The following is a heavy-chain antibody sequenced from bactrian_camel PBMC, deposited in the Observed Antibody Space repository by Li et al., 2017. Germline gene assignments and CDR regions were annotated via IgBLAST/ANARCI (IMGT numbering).Heavy chain of an antibody. J-gene: IGHJ4*01. V-gene: IGHV3S53*01. Sequence: HVQLVESGGGSVQAGGSLKLSCVASGFQYKAYAKGWFRQAPEKDRQAPEKDREGVAAIDADGSTTYSESVKARFTISKDNTENTLYLQMTNLQPEDTGRYYCAAGGTWHDAGWWLTRPDIWSYWGQGTQVTVS. CDR3: AAGGTWHDAGWWLTRPDIWSY. CDR1: GFQYKAYA. CDR2: IDADGST. D-gene: IGHD1*01.